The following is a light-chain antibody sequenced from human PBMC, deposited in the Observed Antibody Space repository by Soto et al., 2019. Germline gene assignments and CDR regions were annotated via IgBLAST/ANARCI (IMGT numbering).Light chain of an antibody. V-gene: IGLV2-14*01. J-gene: IGLJ2*01. CDR3: SGALTRNSDLVV. Sequence: QSALTQPASVSGAPGQSTTISCSGIDSDVGDYNFVSWYEVHPDKAPKLLIYELNKRPSGISDRFSGSKSGNTASLTISGLRAEDEADYYCSGALTRNSDLVVFGGGTQLTVL. CDR1: DSDVGDYNF. CDR2: ELN.